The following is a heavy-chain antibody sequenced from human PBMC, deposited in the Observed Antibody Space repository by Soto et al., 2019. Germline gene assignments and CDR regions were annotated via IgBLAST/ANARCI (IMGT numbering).Heavy chain of an antibody. CDR1: GFTFRSYA. Sequence: EVQLLESGGGLVQPGGSLRLSCAASGFTFRSYAMRWVRQAPGKGLEWVSAMSGSGGSTYYADSVKGRFTISRDNSKNTLYLQMNSLRAEDTAVYYCAYSSTPFDYWGQGTLVTVSS. CDR3: AYSSTPFDY. J-gene: IGHJ4*02. CDR2: MSGSGGST. D-gene: IGHD6-13*01. V-gene: IGHV3-23*01.